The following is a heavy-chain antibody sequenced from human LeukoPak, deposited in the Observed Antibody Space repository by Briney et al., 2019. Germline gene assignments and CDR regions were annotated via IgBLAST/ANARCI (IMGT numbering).Heavy chain of an antibody. J-gene: IGHJ6*02. D-gene: IGHD6-13*01. V-gene: IGHV1-18*01. Sequence: ASVKVSCKASGYTFTSYGISWVRQAPGQGLEWMGWISAYNGNTNYAQKLQGRVTMTTDTSTSTAYMELRSLRSDDTAVYYCARDPRPELAAAGIGGMDVWGQGTTVTVSS. CDR2: ISAYNGNT. CDR3: ARDPRPELAAAGIGGMDV. CDR1: GYTFTSYG.